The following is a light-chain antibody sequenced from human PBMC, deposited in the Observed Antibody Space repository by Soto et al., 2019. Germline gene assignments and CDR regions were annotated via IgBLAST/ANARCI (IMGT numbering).Light chain of an antibody. V-gene: IGKV3-15*01. J-gene: IGKJ4*01. CDR2: GAS. Sequence: IVMTQSPATLSVSPGERATLSCRASQSISTKLAWYQQKPGQAPRLLIYGASTRATGIPVRFSGSGSGTEFTLTITSLQFEDFAVYYCQEYNDWRPITVGGGTKVDSK. CDR3: QEYNDWRPIT. CDR1: QSISTK.